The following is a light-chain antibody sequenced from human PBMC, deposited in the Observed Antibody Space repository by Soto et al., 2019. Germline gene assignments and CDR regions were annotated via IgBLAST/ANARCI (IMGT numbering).Light chain of an antibody. J-gene: IGKJ2*01. CDR2: ASS. CDR1: QSVSIY. Sequence: DIQMTQSPSSLSASVGDRVTITCRTSQSVSIYVNWYQQKPGKAPILLIYASSSLQSGVPSRFGGSGCATDFTLNISSLEPEDFATYYCQQSYSKPTVGQGTQVDIK. V-gene: IGKV1-39*01. CDR3: QQSYSKPT.